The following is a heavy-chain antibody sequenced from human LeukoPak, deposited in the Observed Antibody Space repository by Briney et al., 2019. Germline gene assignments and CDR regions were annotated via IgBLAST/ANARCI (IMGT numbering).Heavy chain of an antibody. CDR2: MNPNSGNI. D-gene: IGHD2-2*01. J-gene: IGHJ4*02. CDR1: GYTFTSYD. Sequence: ASVKVSCKASGYTFTSYDINWVRQATGQGLEWMGWMNPNSGNIGYAQKFQGGVTITRNTSISTAYMELSSLRSEDTAVYYCARVPGCISTTCPYYFDYWGQGTLVTVSS. CDR3: ARVPGCISTTCPYYFDY. V-gene: IGHV1-8*03.